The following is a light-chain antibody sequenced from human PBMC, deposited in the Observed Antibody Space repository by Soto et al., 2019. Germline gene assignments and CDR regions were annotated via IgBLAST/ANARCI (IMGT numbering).Light chain of an antibody. CDR3: RSYTRSSTYV. CDR2: EVS. CDR1: SSDVGGYNY. J-gene: IGLJ1*01. V-gene: IGLV2-14*01. Sequence: QSVLTQPASVSGSPGQSITISCTGTSSDVGGYNYVSWYQQHPGKAPKLMIYEVSNRPSGVSNRFSGSKSGNTASLTISGLQAEDEADYCCRSYTRSSTYVFGTGIKVTV.